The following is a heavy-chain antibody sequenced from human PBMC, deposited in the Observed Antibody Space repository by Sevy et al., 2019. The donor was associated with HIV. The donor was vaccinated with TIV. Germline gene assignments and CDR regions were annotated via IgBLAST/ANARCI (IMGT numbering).Heavy chain of an antibody. CDR2: LSGSGTRT. D-gene: IGHD2-15*01. CDR3: ANGGVMVVAATPNYGMDV. CDR1: GFTFSSYA. J-gene: IGHJ6*02. V-gene: IGHV3-23*01. Sequence: GGSLRLSCAASGFTFSSYAMSWVRQAPGKGLEWVSGLSGSGTRTYYADSVKGRFTISRDNSKNTLFLQMNSLRAEDKAVYYCANGGVMVVAATPNYGMDVWGQGTTVTVSS.